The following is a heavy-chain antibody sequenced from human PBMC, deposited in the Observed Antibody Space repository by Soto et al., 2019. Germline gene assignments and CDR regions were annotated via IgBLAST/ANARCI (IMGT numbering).Heavy chain of an antibody. D-gene: IGHD3-10*01. CDR2: IYYSGST. CDR1: GGSISSSSYY. Sequence: SETLSLTCTVSGGSISSSSYYWGWIRQHPGKGLEWIGSIYYSGSTYYNPSLKSRVTISVDTSKNQFSLKLSSVTAADTAVYFCARGVCFRELWYYYYGMDVWGQGTTVTVSS. J-gene: IGHJ6*02. V-gene: IGHV4-39*01. CDR3: ARGVCFRELWYYYYGMDV.